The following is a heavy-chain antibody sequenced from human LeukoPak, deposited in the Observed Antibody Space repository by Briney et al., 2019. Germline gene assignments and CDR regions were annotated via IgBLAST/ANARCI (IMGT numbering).Heavy chain of an antibody. Sequence: SETLSLTCTVSGGSIGSSTYYWGWIRQPPGKGLEWIGEINHSGSTNYNPSLKSRVTISVDTSKNQFSLKLSSVTAADTAVYYCARKPYYYDFWSGFSFADYWGQGTLVTVSS. CDR2: INHSGST. CDR3: ARKPYYYDFWSGFSFADY. V-gene: IGHV4-39*07. CDR1: GGSIGSSTYY. J-gene: IGHJ4*02. D-gene: IGHD3-3*01.